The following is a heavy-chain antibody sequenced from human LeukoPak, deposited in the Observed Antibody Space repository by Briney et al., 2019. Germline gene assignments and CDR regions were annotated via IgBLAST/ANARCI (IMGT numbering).Heavy chain of an antibody. J-gene: IGHJ4*02. Sequence: PSETLSLTCTVCGDFISNYYWNWSRQSPGKGLEWIGYIHYSGSTKYNPSLKSRVTISVDSSKKQFSLKLNSVTAADTAVYFCAREYSSGYYQYFDYWGQGTLVTVSS. CDR1: GDFISNYY. D-gene: IGHD3-22*01. CDR2: IHYSGST. CDR3: AREYSSGYYQYFDY. V-gene: IGHV4-59*01.